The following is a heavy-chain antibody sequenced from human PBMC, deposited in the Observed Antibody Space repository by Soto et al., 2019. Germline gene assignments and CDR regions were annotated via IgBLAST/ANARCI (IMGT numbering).Heavy chain of an antibody. J-gene: IGHJ3*02. CDR1: GGSISSSSYY. Sequence: QLQLQESGPGLMKPSETLSLTCTVSGGSISSSSYYWGWIRQPPGKGLEWIGSIYYSGSTYYNPSLKSRVTISVDTSKNQFSLKLSSVTAADTAVYYCASPAGTGYDAFDIWGQGTMVTVSS. CDR2: IYYSGST. D-gene: IGHD1-1*01. CDR3: ASPAGTGYDAFDI. V-gene: IGHV4-39*01.